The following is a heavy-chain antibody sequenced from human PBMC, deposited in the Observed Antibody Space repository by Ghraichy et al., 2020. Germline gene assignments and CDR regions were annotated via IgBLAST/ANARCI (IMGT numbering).Heavy chain of an antibody. D-gene: IGHD3-3*01. V-gene: IGHV4-59*01. CDR3: ARAPEGPYDFWSGYPYYFDY. CDR2: IYYCGST. J-gene: IGHJ4*02. Sequence: SETLSLTCTVSGGSISSYYWSWIRQPPGKGLEWIGYIYYCGSTNYNPSLKSRVTISVDTSKNQFSLKLSSVTAADTAVYYCARAPEGPYDFWSGYPYYFDYWGQGTLVTVSS. CDR1: GGSISSYY.